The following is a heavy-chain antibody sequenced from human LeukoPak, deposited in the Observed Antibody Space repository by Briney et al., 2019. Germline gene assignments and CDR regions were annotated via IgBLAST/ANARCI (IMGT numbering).Heavy chain of an antibody. J-gene: IGHJ4*02. V-gene: IGHV4-34*01. CDR3: ARESTVTTKDY. CDR1: GGSFSGYY. CDR2: INHSGST. Sequence: PSETLSLTCAVYGGSFSGYYWSWIRQPPGKGLEWIGEINHSGSTNYNPSLKSRVTISVDTSKNQFSLKLSSVTAADTAVYYCARESTVTTKDYWGQGTLVTVSS. D-gene: IGHD4-4*01.